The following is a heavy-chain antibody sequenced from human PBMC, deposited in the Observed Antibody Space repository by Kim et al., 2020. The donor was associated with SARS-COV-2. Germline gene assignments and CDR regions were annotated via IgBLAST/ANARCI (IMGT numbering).Heavy chain of an antibody. CDR2: ITSSSSYI. V-gene: IGHV3-21*01. CDR3: ARRAYYDYFWGSYLVDYFDY. D-gene: IGHD3-16*01. J-gene: IGHJ4*02. CDR1: GFTFSSYS. Sequence: GGSLRLSCAASGFTFSSYSMSWVRQAPGKGLEWVSSITSSSSYIYYADSVKGRFTISRDNAKNSLYLQMNSLRAEDTAVYYCARRAYYDYFWGSYLVDYFDYWGQGNLVTVSS.